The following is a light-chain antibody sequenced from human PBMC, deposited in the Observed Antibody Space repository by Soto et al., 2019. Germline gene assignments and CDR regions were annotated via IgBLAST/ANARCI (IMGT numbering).Light chain of an antibody. V-gene: IGLV2-8*01. CDR2: DVT. Sequence: QSALTQPPSVSGSPGQSVAISCTGTSSDVGGYNYVSWYQQHPGKAPRRMIYDVTKRPSGVPDRFSGSKSGNTASLTVSGLQAEDVADYYFTSYAGSESYVFGSGTKLTVL. CDR1: SSDVGGYNY. CDR3: TSYAGSESYV. J-gene: IGLJ1*01.